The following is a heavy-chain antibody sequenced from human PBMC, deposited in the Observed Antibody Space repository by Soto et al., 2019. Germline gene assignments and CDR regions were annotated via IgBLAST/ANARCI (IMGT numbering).Heavy chain of an antibody. CDR1: GGTFSSYT. Sequence: SVKVSCKASGGTFSSYTISWVRQAPGQGLEWMGRIIPILGIANYAQKFQGRVTITADKSTSTAYMELSSLRSEDTAVYYCASLAGDIAAAGTKATFDYWGQGTLVTVSS. CDR3: ASLAGDIAAAGTKATFDY. D-gene: IGHD6-13*01. V-gene: IGHV1-69*02. J-gene: IGHJ4*02. CDR2: IIPILGIA.